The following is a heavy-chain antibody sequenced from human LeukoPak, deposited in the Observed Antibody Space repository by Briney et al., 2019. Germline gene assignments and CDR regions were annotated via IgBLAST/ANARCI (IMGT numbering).Heavy chain of an antibody. CDR2: IYYSGST. CDR3: AREDLYCSSTSCYPNWFDP. D-gene: IGHD2-2*01. CDR1: GGSISSGDYY. V-gene: IGHV4-30-4*08. J-gene: IGHJ5*02. Sequence: SQTLSLTCTVSGGSISSGDYYWRWLRQPPGTGLEWVGYIYYSGSTYYNPSLKSRVTISVDTSKNQFSLKLSSVTAADTAVYYCAREDLYCSSTSCYPNWFDPWGQGTLVTVSS.